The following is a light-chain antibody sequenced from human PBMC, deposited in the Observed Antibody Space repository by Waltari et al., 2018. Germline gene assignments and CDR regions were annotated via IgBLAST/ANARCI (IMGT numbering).Light chain of an antibody. CDR3: CSYGGARLRV. Sequence: QSALTQPASVSGSPGQSITISCTGTTSDIGSYNLVSWYQQHPGEVPKLIIYEVNKRPAGGSNRVSGSKSGNTASLTISGLQPEDEADYYCCSYGGARLRVFGGGTKVTVL. CDR1: TSDIGSYNL. J-gene: IGLJ3*02. V-gene: IGLV2-23*02. CDR2: EVN.